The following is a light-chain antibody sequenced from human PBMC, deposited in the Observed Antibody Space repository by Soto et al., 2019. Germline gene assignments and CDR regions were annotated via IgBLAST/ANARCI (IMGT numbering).Light chain of an antibody. V-gene: IGLV2-14*01. CDR1: SSDVGGYNY. CDR3: SSFTSNTTVI. J-gene: IGLJ2*01. CDR2: EVS. Sequence: QSALTQPASVSGSPGQSITISCTGTSSDVGGYNYVSWYQHHPGKAPKLMIYEVSNRPSGISSRFSGSKSGNTASLTISGLQDEDEADYYCSSFTSNTTVIFGGGTKVTVL.